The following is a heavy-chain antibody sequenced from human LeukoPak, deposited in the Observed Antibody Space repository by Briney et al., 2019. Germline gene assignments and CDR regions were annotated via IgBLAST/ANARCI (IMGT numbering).Heavy chain of an antibody. CDR2: IYHSGSP. Sequence: SETLSLTCAVSGGSISSNNWWGWVRQPPGKGLEWIGEIYHSGSPNYNPSLKSRVAISVDKSRNHFSLNLSSVTAADTAVYYCARVNINNWHSCDYWGQGTLVTVSS. CDR3: ARVNINNWHSCDY. J-gene: IGHJ4*02. CDR1: GGSISSNNW. D-gene: IGHD1-1*01. V-gene: IGHV4-4*02.